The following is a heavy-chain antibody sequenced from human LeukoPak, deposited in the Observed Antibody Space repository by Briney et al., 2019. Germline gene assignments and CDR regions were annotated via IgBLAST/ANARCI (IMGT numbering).Heavy chain of an antibody. CDR2: MNPNSGNT. CDR3: AREVLTPGGPPTRYYYYGMDV. V-gene: IGHV1-8*03. J-gene: IGHJ6*02. D-gene: IGHD2-21*02. CDR1: GYTFTNYN. Sequence: ASVKVSCKASGYTFTNYNINWVRQATGQGLEWMGWMNPNSGNTGYAQKFQGRVTITRNTSISTVYMDLSSLRSEDTAVYYCAREVLTPGGPPTRYYYYGMDVWGQGTTVTVSS.